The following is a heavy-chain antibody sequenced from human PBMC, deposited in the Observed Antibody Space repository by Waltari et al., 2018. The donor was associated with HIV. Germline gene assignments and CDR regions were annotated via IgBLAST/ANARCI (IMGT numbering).Heavy chain of an antibody. Sequence: QVQLQQWGAGLLQPSETLSLTCAVYGGSFSGYYWSWIRQHPGTGLEWIGEINHRGSTNYNPSLKSRVIISVDTSMNQFSLKLSSGTAADTAVYYCARARYCSSTRCYTKGRRNSFYYYALDVWGQGTTVTVSS. CDR3: ARARYCSSTRCYTKGRRNSFYYYALDV. CDR2: INHRGST. D-gene: IGHD2-2*02. J-gene: IGHJ6*02. CDR1: GGSFSGYY. V-gene: IGHV4-34*01.